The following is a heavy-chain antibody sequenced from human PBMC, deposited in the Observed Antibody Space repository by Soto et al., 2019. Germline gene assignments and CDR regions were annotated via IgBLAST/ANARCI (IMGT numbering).Heavy chain of an antibody. CDR2: SYYSGTT. CDR3: ARYGDGGMYYFDS. V-gene: IGHV4-30-4*01. CDR1: GGSISSDNYY. J-gene: IGHJ4*02. Sequence: QVQLQESGPGLVKPSQTLSLSCSVSGGSISSDNYYWSWIRQPPGKGLEWIGYSYYSGTTYYNPPLKSRVTISVDTSKNQFSLKLNSVTVADTAVYYCARYGDGGMYYFDSWGQGTLVTVSS. D-gene: IGHD4-17*01.